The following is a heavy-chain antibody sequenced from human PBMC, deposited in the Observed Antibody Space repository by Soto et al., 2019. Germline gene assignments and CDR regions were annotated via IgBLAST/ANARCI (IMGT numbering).Heavy chain of an antibody. CDR3: ARGKQASDAFDI. CDR2: INHSGST. V-gene: IGHV4-34*01. Sequence: SETLSLTCAVYGGSFSGYYWSWIRQPPGKGLEWIGEINHSGSTNYNPSLKSRVTISVDTSKNQFSLKLSSVTAADTAVYYCARGKQASDAFDIWGQGTMVTVSS. D-gene: IGHD6-13*01. J-gene: IGHJ3*02. CDR1: GGSFSGYY.